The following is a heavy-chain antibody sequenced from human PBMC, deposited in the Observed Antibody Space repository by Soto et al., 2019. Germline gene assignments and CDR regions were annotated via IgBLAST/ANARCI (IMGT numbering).Heavy chain of an antibody. CDR3: AKLGSSGYYPPNVDY. CDR1: GYTFTSYA. CDR2: INTNTGNP. Sequence: GASVKVSCKASGYTFTSYAMNWVRQAPGQGLEWMGWINTNTGNPTYAQGFTGRFVFSLDTSVSTAYLQICSLKAEDTAVYYCAKLGSSGYYPPNVDYWGQGTLVTVSS. D-gene: IGHD3-22*01. J-gene: IGHJ4*02. V-gene: IGHV7-4-1*01.